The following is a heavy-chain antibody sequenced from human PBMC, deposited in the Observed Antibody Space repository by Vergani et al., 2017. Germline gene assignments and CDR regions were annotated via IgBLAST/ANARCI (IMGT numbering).Heavy chain of an antibody. CDR1: GYTFTSYG. Sequence: QVQLVQSGAEVKKPGASVKVSCKASGYTFTSYGISWVRQAPGQGLEWMGWISAYNGNTNYAQKLQGWVTMTRDTSISTAYMELSRLRSDDTAVYYCARAKTGYYYYGMDVWGQGTTVTVSS. CDR3: ARAKTGYYYYGMDV. CDR2: ISAYNGNT. J-gene: IGHJ6*02. V-gene: IGHV1-18*01.